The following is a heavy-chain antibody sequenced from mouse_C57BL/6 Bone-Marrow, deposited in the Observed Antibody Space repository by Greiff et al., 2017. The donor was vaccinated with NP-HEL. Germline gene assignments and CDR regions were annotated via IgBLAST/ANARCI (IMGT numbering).Heavy chain of an antibody. CDR2: IDPENGDT. CDR1: GFNIKDDY. V-gene: IGHV14-4*01. J-gene: IGHJ3*01. CDR3: TAYGNYEFAY. D-gene: IGHD2-1*01. Sequence: VQLQQSGAELVRPGASVKLSCTASGFNIKDDYMHWVKQRPEQGLEWIGWIDPENGDTEYASKFQGKATITADTSSNTAYLQLSSLTSVDTAVYYCTAYGNYEFAYWGQGTLVTVSA.